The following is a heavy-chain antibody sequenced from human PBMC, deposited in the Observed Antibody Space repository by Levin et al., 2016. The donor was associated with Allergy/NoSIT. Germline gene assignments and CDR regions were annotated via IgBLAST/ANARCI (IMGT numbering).Heavy chain of an antibody. CDR2: ICSTSCYI. D-gene: IGHD4-17*01. J-gene: IGHJ6*02. V-gene: IGHV3-21*06. CDR3: ARAGDYAPSYNGMDV. CDR1: GFTLSNYA. Sequence: GGSLRLSCAASGFTLSNYAMAWVRQAPGKGLEWVSSICSTSCYIFYGDSVKGRFTVSRDNAKNTLYLQMNSLRAEDTAVYYCARAGDYAPSYNGMDVWGQGTTVTVS.